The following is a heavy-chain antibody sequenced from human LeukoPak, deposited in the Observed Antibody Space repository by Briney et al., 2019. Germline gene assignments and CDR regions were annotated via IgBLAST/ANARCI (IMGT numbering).Heavy chain of an antibody. CDR2: IYPGDSDT. CDR1: GYRFTNYW. CDR3: ARRYSSSEIFDY. J-gene: IGHJ4*02. V-gene: IGHV5-51*01. D-gene: IGHD6-13*01. Sequence: GESLKISSKGSGYRFTNYWIGWVRQMPGKGLEWLGIIYPGDSDTRYSPSIQGQVTISADKSITTAYLQWSSLKASDTAVYYCARRYSSSEIFDYWGQGTLVTVSS.